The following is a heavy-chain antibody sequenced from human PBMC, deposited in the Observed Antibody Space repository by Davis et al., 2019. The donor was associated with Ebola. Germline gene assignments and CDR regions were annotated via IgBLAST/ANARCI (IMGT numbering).Heavy chain of an antibody. CDR3: AKDRVGYCSSTSCYGYGMDV. CDR1: GFTFDDYA. CDR2: ISWNSGSI. Sequence: SLKVSCAASGFTFDDYAMHWVRQAPGKGLEWVSGISWNSGSIGYADSVKGRFTISRDNAKNSLYLQMNSLRAEDTALYYCAKDRVGYCSSTSCYGYGMDVWGQGTTVTVSS. D-gene: IGHD2-2*01. J-gene: IGHJ6*02. V-gene: IGHV3-9*01.